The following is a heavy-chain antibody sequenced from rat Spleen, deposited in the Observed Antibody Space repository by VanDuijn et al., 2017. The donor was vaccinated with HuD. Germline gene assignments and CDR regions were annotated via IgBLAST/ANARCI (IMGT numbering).Heavy chain of an antibody. CDR2: ITPSGGST. CDR1: GFTFSDYG. D-gene: IGHD1-10*01. CDR3: ARREYNNYVYYFDY. V-gene: IGHV5-19*01. Sequence: EVQLVESGGGLVQPGRSLKLSCVASGFTFSDYGMHWIRQAPTKGLEWVASITPSGGSTYYRDSVKGRFTISRDGAKSTLYLQMVSLRSEDTATYFCARREYNNYVYYFDYWGQGVMVTVSS. J-gene: IGHJ2*01.